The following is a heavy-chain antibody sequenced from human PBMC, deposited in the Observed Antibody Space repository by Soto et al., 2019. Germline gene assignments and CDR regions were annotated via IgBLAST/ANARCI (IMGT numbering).Heavy chain of an antibody. D-gene: IGHD6-19*01. CDR2: INPNSGGT. J-gene: IGHJ4*02. V-gene: IGHV1-2*02. Sequence: QVQLVQSGAEVKKPGASVKVSCKGSGYTFTANYIQWVRQAPGQGLESMGWINPNSGGTTYAQKCRGRXXWXRXXASTTAYRDQSRLTPDDTAVYFRAREGRGWKYFDYGGQGSLVSVPS. CDR3: AREGRGWKYFDY. CDR1: GYTFTANY.